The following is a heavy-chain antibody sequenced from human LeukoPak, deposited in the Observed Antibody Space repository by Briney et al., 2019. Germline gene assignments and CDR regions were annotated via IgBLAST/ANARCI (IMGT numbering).Heavy chain of an antibody. J-gene: IGHJ4*02. CDR3: ARGVGSYCSGGACYLDY. V-gene: IGHV3-23*01. D-gene: IGHD2-15*01. CDR2: ISGSGGST. CDR1: GFTFSSYA. Sequence: GGSLRLSCAASGFTFSSYAMSWVRQAPGRGLEWVSAISGSGGSTYYADSVKGRFTISRDNSKNTRYLQMNSLRAEDTAVYYCARGVGSYCSGGACYLDYWGQGTLVTVSS.